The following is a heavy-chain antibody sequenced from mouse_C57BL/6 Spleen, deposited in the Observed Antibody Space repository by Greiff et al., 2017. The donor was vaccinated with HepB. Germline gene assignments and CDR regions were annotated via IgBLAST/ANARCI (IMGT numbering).Heavy chain of an antibody. CDR1: GFTFSDYG. Sequence: EVKVEESGGGLVKPGGSLKLSCAASGFTFSDYGMHWVRQAPEKGLEWVAYISSGSSTIYYADTVKGRFTISRDNAKNTLFLQMTSLRSEDTAMYYCAREALLGYFDYWGQGTTLTVSS. CDR2: ISSGSSTI. V-gene: IGHV5-17*01. D-gene: IGHD2-10*01. CDR3: AREALLGYFDY. J-gene: IGHJ2*01.